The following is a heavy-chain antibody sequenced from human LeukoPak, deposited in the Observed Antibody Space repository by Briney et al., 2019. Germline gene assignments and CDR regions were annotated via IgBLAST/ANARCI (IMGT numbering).Heavy chain of an antibody. CDR3: VTERYSYGSGIYFA. V-gene: IGHV3-64D*06. J-gene: IGHJ4*02. D-gene: IGHD3-10*01. Sequence: PGGSLRLSCSASGFTFRSYAMHWVSQAPGKGLEYVSGFSTNGVSTYYADSVKGRFTVSRDNSKNTLYLQMSSLRVEDTAVYYHVTERYSYGSGIYFAWGQGTLVTVSS. CDR1: GFTFRSYA. CDR2: FSTNGVST.